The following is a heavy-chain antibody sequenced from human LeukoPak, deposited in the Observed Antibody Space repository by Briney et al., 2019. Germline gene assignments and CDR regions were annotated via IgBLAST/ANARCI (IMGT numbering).Heavy chain of an antibody. V-gene: IGHV3-23*01. J-gene: IGHJ4*02. D-gene: IGHD4-11*01. CDR2: ISGSGGCT. Sequence: GGSLRLSCAASGFTFSSYAMGWVRQAPGKGLEWVSTISGSGGCTYSADSVKGRFTISRDNSKNTLYLQMSSLRAEDTAEYYCAKDNYGEFDCWGQGTLVTVSS. CDR1: GFTFSSYA. CDR3: AKDNYGEFDC.